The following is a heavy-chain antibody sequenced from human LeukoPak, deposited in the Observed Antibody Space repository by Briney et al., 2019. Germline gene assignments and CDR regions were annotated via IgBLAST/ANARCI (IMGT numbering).Heavy chain of an antibody. V-gene: IGHV3-33*01. Sequence: GRSLRLSCAASGFTFSSYGMHWVRQAPGKGLEWVAVIWYDGGNKYYADSVKGRFTISRDNSKNTLYLQMNSLRAEDTAVYYCARGVQRYGSGSYYNGRRYYYYGIDVWGQGTTVTVSS. CDR1: GFTFSSYG. J-gene: IGHJ6*02. CDR3: ARGVQRYGSGSYYNGRRYYYYGIDV. CDR2: IWYDGGNK. D-gene: IGHD3-10*01.